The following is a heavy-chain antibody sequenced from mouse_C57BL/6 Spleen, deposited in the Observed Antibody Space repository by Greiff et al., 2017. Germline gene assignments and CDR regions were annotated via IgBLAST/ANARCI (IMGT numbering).Heavy chain of an antibody. CDR2: IHPNSGST. Sequence: VQLQQSGAELVKPGASVKLSCKASGYTFTSYWMHWVKQRPGQGLEWIGMIHPNSGSTNYNEKFKSKATLTVDKSSSTAYMQLSSLTSEDSAVYYCARSYDYAVAWFAYWGQGTLVTVSA. CDR3: ARSYDYAVAWFAY. D-gene: IGHD2-4*01. CDR1: GYTFTSYW. V-gene: IGHV1-64*01. J-gene: IGHJ3*01.